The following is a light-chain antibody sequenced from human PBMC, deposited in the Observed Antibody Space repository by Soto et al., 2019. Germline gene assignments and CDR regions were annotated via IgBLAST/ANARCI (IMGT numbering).Light chain of an antibody. V-gene: IGLV1-44*01. CDR1: SSNIGSNT. CDR2: SNN. CDR3: AAWDDSLNGPYVV. J-gene: IGLJ2*01. Sequence: QSVLTQPPSASGTPGQRVTISCSGSSSNIGSNTVNWYQQLPGTAPKLLIYSNNQRPSGVPDRFSGSKAGTSASLAISGLQSGDEAEYYCAAWDDSLNGPYVVFGGGTKRTVL.